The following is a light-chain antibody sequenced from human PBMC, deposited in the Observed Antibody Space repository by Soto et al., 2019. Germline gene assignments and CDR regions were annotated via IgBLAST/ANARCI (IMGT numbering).Light chain of an antibody. CDR3: QQYYSTPWT. Sequence: DIVMTQSPDSLAVSLGERATINCKSSQSVLFSSNKKNYLAWHQQKPGQPPKLLIYWASTRESGVPERFAGSGSGTDFSHPISSLQAEDVVVYYCQQYYSTPWTFGQGTTVEI. CDR1: QSVLFSSNKKNY. V-gene: IGKV4-1*01. J-gene: IGKJ1*01. CDR2: WAS.